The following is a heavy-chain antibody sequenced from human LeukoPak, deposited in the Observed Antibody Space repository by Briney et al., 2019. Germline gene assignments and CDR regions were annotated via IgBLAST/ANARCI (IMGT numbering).Heavy chain of an antibody. CDR2: INHSGST. V-gene: IGHV4-34*01. D-gene: IGHD2/OR15-2a*01. J-gene: IGHJ5*02. CDR1: GGSFSGYY. CDR3: ARNLFFSMDWFDP. Sequence: PSETLSLTCAVYGGSFSGYYWSWIRQPPGKGLEWIGEINHSGSTNYNPSLKSRVTISVDTSKNQFSLKLSSVTAADTAAYYCARNLFFSMDWFDPWGQGTLVTVSS.